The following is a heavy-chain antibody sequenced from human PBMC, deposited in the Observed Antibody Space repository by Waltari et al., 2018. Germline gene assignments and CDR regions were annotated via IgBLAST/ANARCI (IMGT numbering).Heavy chain of an antibody. CDR1: GYAINSGFY. V-gene: IGHV4-38-2*01. D-gene: IGHD2-8*02. Sequence: QVQLQVSGPRLVKPSETLSLTCDVSGYAINSGFYWGWFRQAPEKGLEWIATIYHDGTTFYNPSLTSRVTTSMDTSKNQISLKLKSVTAADTAVYYCTRQTLGYCTSAACRRLEAWGQGTLVTVSS. CDR2: IYHDGTT. J-gene: IGHJ5*02. CDR3: TRQTLGYCTSAACRRLEA.